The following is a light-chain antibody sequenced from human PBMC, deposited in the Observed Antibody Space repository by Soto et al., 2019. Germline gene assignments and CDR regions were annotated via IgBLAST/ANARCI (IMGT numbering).Light chain of an antibody. V-gene: IGLV2-8*01. CDR3: SSYAGSNNVV. CDR2: EVS. CDR1: SSDVGGYNH. Sequence: QSALTQPPSASGSPGQSVTISCTGTSSDVGGYNHVSWYQQHAGKAPKLMIYEVSKRPSGVPDRFSGSKSGSTASLTVSGLQAEDEADYYCSSYAGSNNVVFGGGTKVTVL. J-gene: IGLJ2*01.